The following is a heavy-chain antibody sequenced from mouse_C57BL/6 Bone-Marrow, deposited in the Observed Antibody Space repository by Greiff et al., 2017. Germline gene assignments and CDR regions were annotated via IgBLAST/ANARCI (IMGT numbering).Heavy chain of an antibody. V-gene: IGHV2-2*01. CDR2: IWSGGST. CDR1: GFSLTSYG. D-gene: IGHD2-10*02. J-gene: IGHJ4*01. Sequence: QVQLQQSGPGLVQPSPSLSITCTVSGFSLTSYGVHWVRQSPGKGLEWLGVIWSGGSTDYNAAFISRLSISKDNSKSHVFFKMNSLQADDTAIYYCAKGEYGNHAGMDYWGQGTSVTDSS. CDR3: AKGEYGNHAGMDY.